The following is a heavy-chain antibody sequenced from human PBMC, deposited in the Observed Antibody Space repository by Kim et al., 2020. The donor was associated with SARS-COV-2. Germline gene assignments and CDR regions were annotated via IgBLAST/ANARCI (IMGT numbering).Heavy chain of an antibody. D-gene: IGHD6-19*01. CDR2: DSYA. CDR3: ARGRGWVDY. Sequence: DSYANDGPSFQGHVTISVDKSISTAYLQWSRLKASDTAIYYCARGRGWVDYWGQGTLVTVSS. J-gene: IGHJ4*02. V-gene: IGHV5-10-1*01.